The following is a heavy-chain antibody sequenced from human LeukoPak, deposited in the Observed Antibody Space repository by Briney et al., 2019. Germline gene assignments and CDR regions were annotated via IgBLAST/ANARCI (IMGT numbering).Heavy chain of an antibody. CDR3: ARALRYCSTTSCQYYFDY. J-gene: IGHJ4*02. CDR1: GYTFTNYD. Sequence: SVTLSFTASGYTFTNYDINWVRQAAAQGLEWMGWMNTSSGNTGYAQKFQGRVTMTRNTSISPAYMQLSSLKSEDTAVYYCARALRYCSTTSCQYYFDYWGQGTLVTVSS. CDR2: MNTSSGNT. D-gene: IGHD2-2*01. V-gene: IGHV1-8*02.